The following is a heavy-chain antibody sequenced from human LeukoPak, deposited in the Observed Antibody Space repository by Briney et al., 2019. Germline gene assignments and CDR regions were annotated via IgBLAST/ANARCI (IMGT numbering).Heavy chain of an antibody. Sequence: SETLSLTCTVSGGSISSGSYYWSWIRQPAGKGLEWIGRIYTSGSTNYNPSLKSRVTISVDTSKNQFSLKLSSVTAADTAVYYCAGGERAVVIQESNSAPRRMWSGCDYWGQGTLVTVSS. CDR1: GGSISSGSYY. J-gene: IGHJ4*02. CDR2: IYTSGST. V-gene: IGHV4-61*02. CDR3: AGGERAVVIQESNSAPRRMWSGCDY. D-gene: IGHD3-22*01.